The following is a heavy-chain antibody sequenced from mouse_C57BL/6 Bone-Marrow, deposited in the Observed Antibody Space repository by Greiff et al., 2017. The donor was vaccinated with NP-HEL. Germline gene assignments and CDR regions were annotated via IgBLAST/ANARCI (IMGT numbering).Heavy chain of an antibody. CDR3: ANSRAFDV. CDR2: INPNNGGT. Sequence: EVQLQQSGPELVKPGASVKISCKASGYTFTDYYMNWVKQSHGKSLEWIGDINPNNGGTSYNQKFKGKATLTVDKSSSTAYMELRSLTSEDSAVCYRANSRAFDVWGTGTTVTVSS. J-gene: IGHJ1*03. D-gene: IGHD3-1*01. CDR1: GYTFTDYY. V-gene: IGHV1-26*01.